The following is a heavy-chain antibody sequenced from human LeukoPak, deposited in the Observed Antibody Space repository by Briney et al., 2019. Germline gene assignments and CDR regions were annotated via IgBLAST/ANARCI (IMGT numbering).Heavy chain of an antibody. CDR2: IWYAGSNK. J-gene: IGHJ4*02. Sequence: GRSLRLSCAASGFTFSSYGMHWVRQAPGKGLEWVAVIWYAGSNKYYADSVKGRFTISRDNSKNTLYLQMNSLRAEDTDVYYCARDLTGRNYFDYWGQGTLVTVSS. CDR1: GFTFSSYG. D-gene: IGHD3-9*01. CDR3: ARDLTGRNYFDY. V-gene: IGHV3-33*01.